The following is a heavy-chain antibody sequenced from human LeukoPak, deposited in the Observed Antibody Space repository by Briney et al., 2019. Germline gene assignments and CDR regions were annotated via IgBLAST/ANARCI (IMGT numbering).Heavy chain of an antibody. J-gene: IGHJ3*02. CDR1: GFTFSSCW. CDR3: ATVVGGYYPPVDGLDI. D-gene: IGHD6-25*01. V-gene: IGHV3-74*01. Sequence: GGSLRLSCAASGFTFSSCWMHWVRQAPGKGLLWVSRINRDGSDSSYADSVKGRFTISRVNAKNTLYPQMNSLRAEDTAVYYCATVVGGYYPPVDGLDIWGQGTMVTVSS. CDR2: INRDGSDS.